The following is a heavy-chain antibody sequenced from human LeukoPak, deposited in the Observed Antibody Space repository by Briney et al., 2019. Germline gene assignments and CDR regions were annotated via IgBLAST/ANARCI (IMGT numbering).Heavy chain of an antibody. J-gene: IGHJ3*02. CDR3: AKARDHDAFDI. V-gene: IGHV1-69*02. CDR1: GGSFSSYT. Sequence: GASVKVSCKASGGSFSSYTISWVRQAPAQGLEWAGRIIPILGIANYAQKFQGRVTITTDKSTSTAYMELSSLRFEDTAVYYCAKARDHDAFDIWGQGTMVTVSS. CDR2: IIPILGIA.